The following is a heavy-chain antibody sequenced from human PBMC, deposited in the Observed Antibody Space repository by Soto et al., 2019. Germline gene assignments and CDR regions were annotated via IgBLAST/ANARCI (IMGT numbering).Heavy chain of an antibody. Sequence: ASVKVSCKASGYTFTSYGINWVRQATGQGLEWMGWMNPNSGNTGYAQKFQGRVTMTRNTSISTAYMELSSLRSEDTAVYYCARGGTMVRGVILSFQNYYYYYGMDVWGQGTTVTVSS. CDR2: MNPNSGNT. CDR3: ARGGTMVRGVILSFQNYYYYYGMDV. CDR1: GYTFTSYG. V-gene: IGHV1-8*01. D-gene: IGHD3-10*01. J-gene: IGHJ6*02.